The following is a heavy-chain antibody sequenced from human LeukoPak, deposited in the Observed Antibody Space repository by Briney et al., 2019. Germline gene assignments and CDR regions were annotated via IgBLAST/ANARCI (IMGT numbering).Heavy chain of an antibody. V-gene: IGHV1-18*04. J-gene: IGHJ1*01. D-gene: IGHD3-10*01. CDR3: ARDLQYYYGSGSYWYFQH. CDR1: GYTFTSYG. CDR2: ISAYNGNT. Sequence: ASVKVSCKASGYTFTSYGISWVRQAPGQGLEWMGWISAYNGNTNYAQKLQGRVTMTTDTSTSTAYMELRSLRSDDTAVHYCARDLQYYYGSGSYWYFQHWGQGTLVTVSS.